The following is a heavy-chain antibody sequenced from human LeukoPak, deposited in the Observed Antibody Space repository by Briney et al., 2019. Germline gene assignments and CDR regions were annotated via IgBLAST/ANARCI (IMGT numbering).Heavy chain of an antibody. D-gene: IGHD3-22*01. CDR1: GGTFSSYA. V-gene: IGHV1-69*05. CDR3: ALAFRDSSGYYY. CDR2: IILIFGTA. J-gene: IGHJ4*02. Sequence: SVKVSCKASGGTFSSYAISWVRQAPGQGLEWMGGIILIFGTANYAQKFQGRVTITTDESTSTAYMELSSLRSEDTAVHYCALAFRDSSGYYYWGQGTLVTVSS.